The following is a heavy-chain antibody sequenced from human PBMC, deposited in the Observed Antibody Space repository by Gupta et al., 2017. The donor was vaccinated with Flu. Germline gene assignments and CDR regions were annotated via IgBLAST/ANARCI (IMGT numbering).Heavy chain of an antibody. CDR1: Y. D-gene: IGHD2-2*01. CDR3: ARRSCSSTSCHPDYWFDP. V-gene: IGHV4-61*07. CDR2: IYYSGST. J-gene: IGHJ5*02. Sequence: YWSWIRQPPGKGLEWIGYIYYSGSTNYNPSLKSRVTISVDTSKNQFSLKLSSVTAADTAVYYCARRSCSSTSCHPDYWFDPWGQGTLVT.